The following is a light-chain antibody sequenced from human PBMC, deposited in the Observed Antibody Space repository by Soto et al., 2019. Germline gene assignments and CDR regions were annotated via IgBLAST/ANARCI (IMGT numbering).Light chain of an antibody. CDR3: CAYAGSSTFL. J-gene: IGLJ2*01. CDR2: EGS. Sequence: QLVLTQPASVSGSPGQSITISCTGTTSDVGSYKFVSWYQHLPGKAPKLVIFEGSERPSGISDRFSGSKSGNTASLTISGLQAEDEADYYCCAYAGSSTFLFGGGTKLTVL. CDR1: TSDVGSYKF. V-gene: IGLV2-23*03.